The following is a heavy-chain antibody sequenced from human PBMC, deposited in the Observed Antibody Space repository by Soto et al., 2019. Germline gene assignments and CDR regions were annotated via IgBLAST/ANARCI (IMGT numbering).Heavy chain of an antibody. Sequence: QVQLVQSGAEVKKPGASVKVSCKASGYTFTGYYMHWVRQAPGQGLEWMGWINPNSGGTNYAQKFQGWVTMTRDTDNSTAYKELGRLRSDDTAVYYCARPAALDYGMDVWGQGTTVTVSS. CDR3: ARPAALDYGMDV. CDR1: GYTFTGYY. J-gene: IGHJ6*02. V-gene: IGHV1-2*04. D-gene: IGHD6-13*01. CDR2: INPNSGGT.